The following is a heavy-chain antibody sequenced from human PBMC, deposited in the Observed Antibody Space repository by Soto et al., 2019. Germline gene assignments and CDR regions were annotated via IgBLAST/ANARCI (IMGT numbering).Heavy chain of an antibody. CDR3: ARDSETYYYDSSSGY. CDR2: INGGTDNI. J-gene: IGHJ4*02. V-gene: IGHV1-3*01. CDR1: GYPFTTYT. D-gene: IGHD3-22*01. Sequence: ASVKVSCKASGYPFTTYTLHWVRQAPGHSPEWMGWINGGTDNIRISQKLQGRVTMTTDTSTSTAYMELRSLRSDDTAVYYCARDSETYYYDSSSGYWGQGTLVTVSS.